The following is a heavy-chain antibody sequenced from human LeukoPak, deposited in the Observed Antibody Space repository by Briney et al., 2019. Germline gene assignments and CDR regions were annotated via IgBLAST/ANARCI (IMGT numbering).Heavy chain of an antibody. CDR3: AKDIVRYCSSTSCYSGFDY. V-gene: IGHV3-9*01. J-gene: IGHJ4*02. Sequence: GRFLRLSCAASGFTFSSYAMHWVRQAPGKGLEWVSGISWNSGSIGYADSVKGRFTISRDNAKNSLYLQMNSLRAEDTALYYCAKDIVRYCSSTSCYSGFDYWGQGTLVTVSS. D-gene: IGHD2-2*02. CDR2: ISWNSGSI. CDR1: GFTFSSYA.